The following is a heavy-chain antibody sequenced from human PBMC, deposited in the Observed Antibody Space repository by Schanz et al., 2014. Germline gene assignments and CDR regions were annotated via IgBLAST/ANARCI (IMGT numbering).Heavy chain of an antibody. V-gene: IGHV3-21*04. J-gene: IGHJ4*02. CDR1: GFTFSSYG. CDR2: ISSSSSYI. D-gene: IGHD6-13*01. Sequence: VQLVESGGGVVQPGRSLRLSCAASGFTFSSYGMLWVRQAPGKGLEWVSSISSSSSYISYADSVKGRFTISRDNAKNSLYLQMNSLRAEDTAVYYCARLDSSSWYPRYWGQGTLVTVSS. CDR3: ARLDSSSWYPRY.